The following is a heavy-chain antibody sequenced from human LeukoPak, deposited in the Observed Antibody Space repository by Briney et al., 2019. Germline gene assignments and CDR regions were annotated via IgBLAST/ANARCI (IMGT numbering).Heavy chain of an antibody. D-gene: IGHD5-12*01. CDR2: ISGSGGST. V-gene: IGHV3-23*01. J-gene: IGHJ4*02. Sequence: GGSLRLSCAASGFTFSSYAMSWARQAPGKGLEWVSAISGSGGSTYYADSVKGRFTISRDNAKNSLYLQMNSLRAEDTAVYYCARATPGYSGYDYGTAPYFDYWGQGTLVTVSS. CDR3: ARATPGYSGYDYGTAPYFDY. CDR1: GFTFSSYA.